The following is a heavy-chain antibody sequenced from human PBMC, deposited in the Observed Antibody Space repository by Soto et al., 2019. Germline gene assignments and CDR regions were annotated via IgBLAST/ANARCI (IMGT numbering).Heavy chain of an antibody. D-gene: IGHD4-17*01. J-gene: IGHJ4*02. CDR3: ARLLYDSGDYVGY. V-gene: IGHV3-21*01. Sequence: PVGSLRLSCVASGFTFRSYTMNWVRQAPGKGLEWVSAIRGFSPYTFYADSVKGRFTISRDDSKNSVYLQMNSLRVDDTALYYCARLLYDSGDYVGYWGQGTLVTVSS. CDR1: GFTFRSYT. CDR2: IRGFSPYT.